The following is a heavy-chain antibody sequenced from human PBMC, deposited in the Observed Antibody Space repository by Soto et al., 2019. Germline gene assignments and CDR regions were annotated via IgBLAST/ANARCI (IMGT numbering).Heavy chain of an antibody. Sequence: EVQLVESGGGLVKPGGSLRLSCAASGFTFSNAWMNWVRQAPGKGLEWVGRIKSKTDGGTTDYAAPVKGRFTISRDDSKNTLYLQMNSLKTEDTAVYYCTTGLGWVGVGMDVWGQGTTVTVSS. CDR1: GFTFSNAW. D-gene: IGHD3-10*01. CDR2: IKSKTDGGTT. V-gene: IGHV3-15*07. J-gene: IGHJ6*02. CDR3: TTGLGWVGVGMDV.